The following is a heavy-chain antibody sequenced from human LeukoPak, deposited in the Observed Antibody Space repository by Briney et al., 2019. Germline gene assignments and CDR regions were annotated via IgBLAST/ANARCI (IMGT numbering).Heavy chain of an antibody. CDR2: ILKDGRDQ. CDR3: VKRGSDGRPYFFDY. D-gene: IGHD1-1*01. CDR1: GFTFRDSP. Sequence: GRPLRLSFEASGFTFRDSPMHWVRKGPGKRLQWGAAILKDGRDQYSADSLKGRSTIPRDTSKNTVYLEMNSLRGEDAAVYYCVKRGSDGRPYFFDYWGQGTLETASS. J-gene: IGHJ4*02. V-gene: IGHV3-30*18.